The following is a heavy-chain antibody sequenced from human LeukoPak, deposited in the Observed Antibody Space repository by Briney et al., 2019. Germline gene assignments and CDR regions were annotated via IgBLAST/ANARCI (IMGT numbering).Heavy chain of an antibody. CDR1: GFTVSSNY. J-gene: IGHJ3*02. CDR3: ARPGPDAFDI. V-gene: IGHV3-53*01. CDR2: IYSGGST. Sequence: PGGSLTLSCAASGFTVSSNYMSWLRQAPGKGLDGVSVIYSGGSTYYADSVNGRFTIPRDNSKNTLYLQMNSLRAEDTAVYYCARPGPDAFDIWGQGTMVTASS.